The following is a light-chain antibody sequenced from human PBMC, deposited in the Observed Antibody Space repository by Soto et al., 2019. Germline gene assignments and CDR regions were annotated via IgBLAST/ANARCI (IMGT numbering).Light chain of an antibody. CDR3: QPRSNWVP. CDR1: QSVSSY. J-gene: IGKJ4*01. Sequence: IVLTQYPATLSLSPGERATLSCRASQSVSSYLAWYQQKPGQAPRLLIYDASNRATGIPARFSGSGSGTDFTLTFSCLEPDGFPVYNSQPRSNWVPFAGGTKVDI. CDR2: DAS. V-gene: IGKV3-11*01.